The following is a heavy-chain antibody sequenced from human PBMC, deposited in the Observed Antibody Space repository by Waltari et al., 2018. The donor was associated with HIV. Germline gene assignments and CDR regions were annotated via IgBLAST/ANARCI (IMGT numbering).Heavy chain of an antibody. CDR2: INHSGRN. V-gene: IGHV4-34*01. CDR1: GGSFSGYY. J-gene: IGHJ5*02. CDR3: ARGEEGYSGYDLSWFDT. D-gene: IGHD5-12*01. Sequence: QVQLQQWGAGLLKPSETLSLTCAVYGGSFSGYYWSWIRQPPGKGREWIGEINHSGRNNYTQSLKSRVTISADTAKTQFSLKVNSVTAADTAVYYCARGEEGYSGYDLSWFDTWGQGTLVTVSS.